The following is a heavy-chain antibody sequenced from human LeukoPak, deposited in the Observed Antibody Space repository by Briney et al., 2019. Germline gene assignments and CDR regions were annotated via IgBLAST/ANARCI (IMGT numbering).Heavy chain of an antibody. CDR3: ARGADIVATGLDY. D-gene: IGHD5-12*01. Sequence: PGGSLRLSCAASGFTFSSYGMHWVRQAPGKGLEWVAFIRYDGSNKYYADSVKGRFTISRDNSKNTLYLQMNSLRAEDTAVYYCARGADIVATGLDYWGQGTLVTVSS. V-gene: IGHV3-30*02. CDR1: GFTFSSYG. J-gene: IGHJ4*02. CDR2: IRYDGSNK.